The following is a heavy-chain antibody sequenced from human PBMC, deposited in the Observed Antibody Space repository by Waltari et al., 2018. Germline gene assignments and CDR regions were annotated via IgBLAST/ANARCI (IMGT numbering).Heavy chain of an antibody. D-gene: IGHD1-1*01. CDR3: ARVDWTPDY. Sequence: QVQLQETGPGLVKPSETLSLPCAVSGYSISSGYHWDWIRQPPGKGLEWIGSVYRAGNTYYNPSLKSRVTISVDTSKNQFSLKVNSVTAADTAMYYCARVDWTPDYWGQGTLVTVSS. CDR1: GYSISSGYH. CDR2: VYRAGNT. J-gene: IGHJ4*02. V-gene: IGHV4-38-2*01.